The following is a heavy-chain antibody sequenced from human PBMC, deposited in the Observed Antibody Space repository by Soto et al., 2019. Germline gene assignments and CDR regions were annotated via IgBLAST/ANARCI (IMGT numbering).Heavy chain of an antibody. V-gene: IGHV1-18*01. Sequence: QVQLVQSGAEVKKPGASVKVSCKASGYTFTSYGITWVRPAPGQGLEWRGWINVYNGNTNYAQKLQGRVTMTTDTSTSTAYMELRSLRADDTAVDYCARDRGAGLVDYWGQGTLVTVSS. CDR1: GYTFTSYG. CDR3: ARDRGAGLVDY. D-gene: IGHD6-19*01. CDR2: INVYNGNT. J-gene: IGHJ4*02.